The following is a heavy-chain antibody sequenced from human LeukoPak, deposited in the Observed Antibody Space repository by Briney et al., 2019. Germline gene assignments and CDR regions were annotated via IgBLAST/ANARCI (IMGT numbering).Heavy chain of an antibody. V-gene: IGHV3-9*01. D-gene: IGHD3-3*01. CDR3: ARELPLTIFGVANGMDV. CDR1: GFTFDDYA. CDR2: ISWNSGSI. Sequence: GRSLRLSCAASGFTFDDYAMHWVRQAPGKGLEWVSGISWNSGSIGYADSVKGRFTISRDNAKNSLYLQMNSLRAEDTAVYYCARELPLTIFGVANGMDVWGQGTTVIVSS. J-gene: IGHJ6*02.